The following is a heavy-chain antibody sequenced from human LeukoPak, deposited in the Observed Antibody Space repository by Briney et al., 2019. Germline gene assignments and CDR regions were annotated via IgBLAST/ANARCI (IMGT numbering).Heavy chain of an antibody. V-gene: IGHV4-34*01. CDR3: ARDGYGSGLGY. Sequence: SETLSLTCAVYGGSFSGYYWSWIRQPPGKGLEWIGEINHSGSTNYNPSLKSRVTISVDTSKNQFFLKLSSVTAADTAVYYCARDGYGSGLGYWGQGTLVTVSS. D-gene: IGHD3-10*01. J-gene: IGHJ4*02. CDR2: INHSGST. CDR1: GGSFSGYY.